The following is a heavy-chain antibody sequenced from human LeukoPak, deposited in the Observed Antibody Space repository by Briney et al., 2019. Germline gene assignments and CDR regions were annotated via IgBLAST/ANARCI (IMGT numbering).Heavy chain of an antibody. CDR3: AKDYYGSGSYYNPWHYYYGMDV. Sequence: GGSLRLSCAASGFTFSSYGMHWVRQAPGKGLEWVAVISYDGSNKYYADSVKGRFTISRDNSKNTLYLQMNSLRAEDTAVYYCAKDYYGSGSYYNPWHYYYGMDVWGQGTTVTVSS. J-gene: IGHJ6*02. D-gene: IGHD3-10*01. CDR2: ISYDGSNK. V-gene: IGHV3-30*18. CDR1: GFTFSSYG.